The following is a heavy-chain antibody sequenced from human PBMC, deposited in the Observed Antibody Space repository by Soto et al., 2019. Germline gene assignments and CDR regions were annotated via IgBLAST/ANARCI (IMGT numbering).Heavy chain of an antibody. D-gene: IGHD2-2*01. V-gene: IGHV1-46*01. CDR1: GYTFTSYY. CDR2: INPSGGST. CDR3: ARYCSSTSCPNYYYYGMDV. Sequence: ASVKVSCKASGYTFTSYYMHWVRQAPGQGLEWMGIINPSGGSTSYAQKFQGRVTMTRDTSTSTVYMELSSLRSEDTAVYYCARYCSSTSCPNYYYYGMDVWGQGTTVTVSS. J-gene: IGHJ6*02.